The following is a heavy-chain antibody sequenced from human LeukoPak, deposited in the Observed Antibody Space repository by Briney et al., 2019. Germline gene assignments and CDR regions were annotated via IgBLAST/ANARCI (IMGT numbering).Heavy chain of an antibody. CDR3: ARTAYCGGDCYQLFYYYGMDV. CDR2: IYPGDSDT. J-gene: IGHJ6*02. CDR1: GYTFTSYW. V-gene: IGHV5-51*01. Sequence: GESLEISCKGSGYTFTSYWIGWVRQMPGKGLEWMGIIYPGDSDTRYSPSFQGQVTISADKSISTAYLHWSSLKASDTAMYYCARTAYCGGDCYQLFYYYGMDVWGQGTTVTVSS. D-gene: IGHD2-21*02.